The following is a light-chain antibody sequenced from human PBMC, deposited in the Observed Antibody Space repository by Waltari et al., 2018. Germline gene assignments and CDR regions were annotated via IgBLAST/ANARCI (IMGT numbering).Light chain of an antibody. V-gene: IGKV2-30*02. J-gene: IGKJ2*01. CDR3: MQGTHWPYT. Sequence: DVVMTQSPLTLPVTLGRPASISCKSSQSLVHSDGNTHVNWFQQRPGQSPRRLIYRVSNRDSGVPDRFSGSGSGTDFTLKISRVEAEDVGVYYCMQGTHWPYTFGQGTKLDIK. CDR2: RVS. CDR1: QSLVHSDGNTH.